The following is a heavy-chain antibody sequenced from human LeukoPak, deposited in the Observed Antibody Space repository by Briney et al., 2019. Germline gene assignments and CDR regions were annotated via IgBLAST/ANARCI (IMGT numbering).Heavy chain of an antibody. D-gene: IGHD7-27*01. J-gene: IGHJ4*02. V-gene: IGHV1-8*01. CDR2: MNPNSGDT. CDR1: GYTFTNYD. Sequence: ASVKVSCKASGYTFTNYDINWVRQCTGQGLEWMGWMNPNSGDTGYAQTFQDRVTMTRGTSINTAYMELSSLTSEDTAVYYCARNVANTGDFDYWGQGTLVTVSS. CDR3: ARNVANTGDFDY.